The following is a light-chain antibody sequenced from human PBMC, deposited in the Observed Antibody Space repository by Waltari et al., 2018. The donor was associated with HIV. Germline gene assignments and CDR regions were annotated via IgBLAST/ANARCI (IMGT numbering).Light chain of an antibody. CDR1: RYNIGSNY. CDR3: ATWDDSLSGSVL. CDR2: RNN. J-gene: IGLJ2*01. Sequence: QSVLTQPPSASGTPGQRVTISCSGSRYNIGSNYVYWYQDLPGTAPKLLIYRNNQRPSGVPDRFSGSKSGTSASLAISGLRSDDEAAYYCATWDDSLSGSVLFGGGTKLTVL. V-gene: IGLV1-47*01.